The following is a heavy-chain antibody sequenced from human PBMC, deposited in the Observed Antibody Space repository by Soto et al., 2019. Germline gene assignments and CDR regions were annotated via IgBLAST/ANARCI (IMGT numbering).Heavy chain of an antibody. J-gene: IGHJ5*02. CDR1: GDSVSNNNAA. Sequence: SQTLSLTCAISGDSVSNNNAAWNWIRQSPSRGLEWLGRTYYKSIWYNDYAVSVKSRITINPDTSKNQFSLQLNSVTPEDSAVYFCTREVDDGPNCFDPWGQGTLGTVSS. D-gene: IGHD4-17*01. CDR3: TREVDDGPNCFDP. CDR2: TYYKSIWYN. V-gene: IGHV6-1*01.